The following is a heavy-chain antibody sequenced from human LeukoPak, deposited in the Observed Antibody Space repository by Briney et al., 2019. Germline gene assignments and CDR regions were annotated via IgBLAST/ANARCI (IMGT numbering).Heavy chain of an antibody. J-gene: IGHJ3*02. CDR2: INPSGGST. CDR3: ARGDHVRIYAESAFDI. V-gene: IGHV1-46*01. D-gene: IGHD5/OR15-5a*01. CDR1: GYTFTSYY. Sequence: GASVKVSCKASGYTFTSYYMHWVRQAPGQGLEWMGIINPSGGSTSYAQKFQGRVTMTRDMSTSTVYMELNSLRSEDTAVYYCARGDHVRIYAESAFDIWGQGTMVSVSS.